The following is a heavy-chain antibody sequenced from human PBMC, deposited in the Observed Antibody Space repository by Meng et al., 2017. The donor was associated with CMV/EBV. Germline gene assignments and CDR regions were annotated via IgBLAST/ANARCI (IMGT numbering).Heavy chain of an antibody. V-gene: IGHV3-49*04. CDR2: SRIRAHDATP. CDR3: TASPGYDFYYDI. J-gene: IGHJ4*02. CDR1: GFTFSSYW. Sequence: GESLKISCAASGFTFSSYWMSWVRQAPGKGLEWLTFSRIRAHDATPQYAASVYGRFAISRDDSRGIAYLYMNSLRIEDTGVYYCTASPGYDFYYDIWGPGTLVTVSS. D-gene: IGHD3-9*01.